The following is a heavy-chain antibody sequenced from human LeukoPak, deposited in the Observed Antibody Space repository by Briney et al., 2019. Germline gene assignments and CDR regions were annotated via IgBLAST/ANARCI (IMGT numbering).Heavy chain of an antibody. CDR3: ARDTDGSGSYMGFPYYYYGMDV. CDR1: GGTFSSYA. V-gene: IGHV1-69*06. D-gene: IGHD3-10*01. Sequence: SVKVSCKASGGTFSSYAISWVRQAPGQGLEWMGGIIPIFGTANYAQKFQGRVTITADKSTSTAYMELSSLRSEDTAVYYCARDTDGSGSYMGFPYYYYGMDVWGQGTTVTVSS. CDR2: IIPIFGTA. J-gene: IGHJ6*02.